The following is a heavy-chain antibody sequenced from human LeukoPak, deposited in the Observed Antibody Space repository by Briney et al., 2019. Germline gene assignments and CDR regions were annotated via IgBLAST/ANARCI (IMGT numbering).Heavy chain of an antibody. Sequence: PSETLSLTCAVYGGSFSGYYWSWIRQPPGKGLEWIGEINHSGSTNYNPSLKSRVTISVDTSKNQFSLKLSSVTAADTAVYYCARNVPSPATRRGAFDIWGQGTMVTVSS. CDR1: GGSFSGYY. V-gene: IGHV4-34*01. CDR3: ARNVPSPATRRGAFDI. D-gene: IGHD2-15*01. CDR2: INHSGST. J-gene: IGHJ3*02.